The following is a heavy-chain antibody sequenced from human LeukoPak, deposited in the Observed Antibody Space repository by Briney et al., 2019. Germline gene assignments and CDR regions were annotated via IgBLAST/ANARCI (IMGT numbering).Heavy chain of an antibody. Sequence: GGSLRLSCAASGFIFSSFSINWVRQAPGKGLEWVSSITSSSSYIYYADSVKGRFTISRDNAKNSLYLQMNSLRAEDTAVYYCAREYYYDSRASGAFDIWGQGTMVTVSS. CDR3: AREYYYDSRASGAFDI. J-gene: IGHJ3*02. CDR2: ITSSSSYI. D-gene: IGHD3-22*01. CDR1: GFIFSSFS. V-gene: IGHV3-21*01.